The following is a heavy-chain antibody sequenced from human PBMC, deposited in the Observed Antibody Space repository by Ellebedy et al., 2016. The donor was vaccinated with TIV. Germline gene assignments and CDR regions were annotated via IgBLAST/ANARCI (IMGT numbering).Heavy chain of an antibody. V-gene: IGHV3-23*01. J-gene: IGHJ3*01. CDR3: ARDPVGVGPAFDV. CDR2: ITESGGNT. D-gene: IGHD4-23*01. Sequence: GESLKISCAASGLTFSSHAMIWVRQAPGKGLEWVSSITESGGNTYYADSVNGRFTISRDNSKDTLYLQMNSLRAEDTSIYDCARDPVGVGPAFDVWGQGTMVTVSS. CDR1: GLTFSSHA.